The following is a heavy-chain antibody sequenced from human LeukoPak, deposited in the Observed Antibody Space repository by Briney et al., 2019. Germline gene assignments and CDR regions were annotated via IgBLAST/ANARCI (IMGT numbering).Heavy chain of an antibody. Sequence: ASVKVSCKASGYTFTGYYIHWVRQAPGQGLEWMGWINPNINGTNYAQKFQGRVTMTGDRSISTAYMELSRLRSDDTAVYYCARERTPGSGYGVDYWGQGTVVTVTS. CDR3: ARERTPGSGYGVDY. CDR2: INPNINGT. D-gene: IGHD6-25*01. J-gene: IGHJ4*02. CDR1: GYTFTGYY. V-gene: IGHV1-2*02.